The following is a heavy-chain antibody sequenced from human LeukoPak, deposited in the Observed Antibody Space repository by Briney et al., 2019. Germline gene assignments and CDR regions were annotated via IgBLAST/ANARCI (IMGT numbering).Heavy chain of an antibody. CDR2: ISGSGGST. D-gene: IGHD1-7*01. V-gene: IGHV3-23*01. J-gene: IGHJ4*02. CDR1: GFIVSNDY. Sequence: PGGSLRLSCVASGFIVSNDYMSWVRQAPGKGLEWVSAISGSGGSTYYADSVKGRFTISRDNSKNTLYLQMNSLRAEDTAVYYCARGSYNWNFPGDYWGQGTLVTVSS. CDR3: ARGSYNWNFPGDY.